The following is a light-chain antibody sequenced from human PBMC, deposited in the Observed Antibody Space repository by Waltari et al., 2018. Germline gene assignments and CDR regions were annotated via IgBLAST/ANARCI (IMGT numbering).Light chain of an antibody. V-gene: IGKV1-5*03. CDR2: KAS. J-gene: IGKJ1*01. CDR1: QSINSW. CDR3: QQYNSYSRT. Sequence: DIQMTQSPSTLSASVGDRVTITCRASQSINSWLAWYQQKPGKAPNLLIYKASTLESGVPSRFSGSGSGTEFTLTISSLQPDDFATYYCQQYNSYSRTCGQGTKVEIK.